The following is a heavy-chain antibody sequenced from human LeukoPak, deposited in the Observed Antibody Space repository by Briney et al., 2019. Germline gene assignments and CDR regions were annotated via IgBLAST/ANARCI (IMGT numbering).Heavy chain of an antibody. CDR2: ISTIGIT. CDR1: SGSISSSNYY. Sequence: SQTLSLTCTVSSGSISSSNYYWSWIRQPAGKGLEWIGRISTIGITNYNPSLKSRVTISVDTSKNQFSLQLNSVTPEDTAVYYCARTRSGSFDYWGQGTLVTVSS. CDR3: ARTRSGSFDY. D-gene: IGHD1-26*01. J-gene: IGHJ4*02. V-gene: IGHV4-61*02.